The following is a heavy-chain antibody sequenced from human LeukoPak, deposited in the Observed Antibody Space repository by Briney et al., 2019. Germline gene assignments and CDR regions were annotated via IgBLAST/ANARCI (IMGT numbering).Heavy chain of an antibody. D-gene: IGHD1-1*01. V-gene: IGHV4-34*01. CDR3: AAGPLSRERWFDP. CDR2: INHSGST. CDR1: GGSFSGYY. Sequence: SETLSLTCAVYGGSFSGYYWSWIRQPPGKGLEWIGEINHSGSTNYNPSLKSRVTISVDTSKNQFSLKLSSVTAADTAVYYCAAGPLSRERWFDPWGQGTLVTVSS. J-gene: IGHJ5*02.